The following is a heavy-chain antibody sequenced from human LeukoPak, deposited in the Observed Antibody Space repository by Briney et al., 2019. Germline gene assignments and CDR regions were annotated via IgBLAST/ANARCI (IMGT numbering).Heavy chain of an antibody. D-gene: IGHD3-9*01. CDR2: IYYSGST. V-gene: IGHV4-59*01. J-gene: IGHJ6*03. CDR1: GGSISSYY. Sequence: SETLSLTCTVSGGSISSYYWSWIRQPPGKGLEWIGYIYYSGSTNYNPSLKSRVTISVDTSKNQFSLKLRSVTAADTAVYYCARVTYDTLTGYYYMDVWGKGTTVTISS. CDR3: ARVTYDTLTGYYYMDV.